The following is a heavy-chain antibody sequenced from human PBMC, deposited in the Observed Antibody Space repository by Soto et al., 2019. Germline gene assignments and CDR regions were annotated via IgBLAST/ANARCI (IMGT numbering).Heavy chain of an antibody. CDR1: GFTFSSYA. Sequence: QVQLVESGGGVVQPGRSLRLSCAASGFTFSSYAMHWVRQAPGKGLEWVAVISYDGSNKYYADSVKGRFTISRDNSKNTLYLQMNSLRAEDTAVYYCARADGYSYGWGYYFDYWGQGTLVTVSS. D-gene: IGHD5-18*01. CDR2: ISYDGSNK. V-gene: IGHV3-30-3*01. CDR3: ARADGYSYGWGYYFDY. J-gene: IGHJ4*02.